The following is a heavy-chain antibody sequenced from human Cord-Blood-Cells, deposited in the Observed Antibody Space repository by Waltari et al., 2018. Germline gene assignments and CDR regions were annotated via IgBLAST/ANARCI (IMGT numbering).Heavy chain of an antibody. J-gene: IGHJ4*02. V-gene: IGHV1-69*01. CDR3: AREGQLERRFDY. CDR2: IIPIFGTA. Sequence: QVQLVQSGAEVKKPRSSVKVSCEASGGTFSSYAISWVRQAPGQGLEWMGGIIPIFGTANYAQKFQGRVTITADESTSTAYMELSSLRSEDTAVYYCAREGQLERRFDYWGQGTLVTVSS. D-gene: IGHD1-1*01. CDR1: GGTFSSYA.